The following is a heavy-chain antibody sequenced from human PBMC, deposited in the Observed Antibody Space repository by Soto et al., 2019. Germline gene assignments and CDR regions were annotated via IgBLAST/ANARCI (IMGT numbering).Heavy chain of an antibody. D-gene: IGHD3-10*01. V-gene: IGHV4-39*01. CDR1: GGSISSSSYY. Sequence: QLQLQESGPGLVKPSETLSLTCTVSGGSISSSSYYWGWIRQPPGKGLEWIGSIYYSGSTYYNPSLKSRVTISVDTSKNQFSLKLSSVTAADTAVYYCASQRGFADAFDIWGQGTMVTVSS. CDR2: IYYSGST. CDR3: ASQRGFADAFDI. J-gene: IGHJ3*02.